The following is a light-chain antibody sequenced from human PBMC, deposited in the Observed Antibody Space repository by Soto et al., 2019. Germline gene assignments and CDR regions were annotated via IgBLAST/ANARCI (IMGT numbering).Light chain of an antibody. Sequence: EIVMTQSPATLSVSPGERATLSCRASQSVSSNLAWYQQKPVQAPRLLIYGASTRATGIPARFSGSGSGTEFTLTISSLQSEDFAVYYCQQYNNWPGKFGQGTKVDIK. CDR3: QQYNNWPGK. CDR2: GAS. CDR1: QSVSSN. J-gene: IGKJ1*01. V-gene: IGKV3-15*01.